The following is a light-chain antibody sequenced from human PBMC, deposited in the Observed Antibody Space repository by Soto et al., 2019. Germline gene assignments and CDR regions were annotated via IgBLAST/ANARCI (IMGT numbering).Light chain of an antibody. Sequence: IQMTQSPSSLSAAVGDRFTITCRASQTISSYLDWYQQKPGKAPKLLIYGAFSLQSGVSSRFSGSGFGTDFTLTISSLQPEDFATYYCLQSYSIPITFGQGTRLEI. V-gene: IGKV1-39*01. CDR1: QTISSY. J-gene: IGKJ5*01. CDR3: LQSYSIPIT. CDR2: GAF.